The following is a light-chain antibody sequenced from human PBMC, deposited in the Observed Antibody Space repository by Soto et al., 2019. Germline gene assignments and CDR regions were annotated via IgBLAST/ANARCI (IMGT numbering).Light chain of an antibody. CDR2: DVS. Sequence: DVQMTQSPSTLAASLGDRVAMTCLASQIINNLLAWYQQKPGKAPKFLIYDVSTLESGVPSRFSGSGSGTEFTLTISSLQPEDFATYYCQQYDNYPLTFGGGTKVDIK. V-gene: IGKV1-5*01. CDR1: QIINNL. CDR3: QQYDNYPLT. J-gene: IGKJ4*01.